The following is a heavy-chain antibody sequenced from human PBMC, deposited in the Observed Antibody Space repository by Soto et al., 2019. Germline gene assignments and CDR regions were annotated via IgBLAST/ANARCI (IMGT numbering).Heavy chain of an antibody. CDR3: AGEVVVVMSNCFDP. J-gene: IGHJ5*02. D-gene: IGHD3-22*01. CDR2: INVGNGNT. CDR1: GYTFTSYA. V-gene: IGHV1-3*01. Sequence: QVQLVQSGAEVKEPGASVKVSCRTSGYTFTSYAIHWVRQAPGQRPEWMGWINVGNGNTKYSQSFQDRVTITMDTSASTADMELSSLRSEDTAVYFCAGEVVVVMSNCFDPWGQGTLVTVSS.